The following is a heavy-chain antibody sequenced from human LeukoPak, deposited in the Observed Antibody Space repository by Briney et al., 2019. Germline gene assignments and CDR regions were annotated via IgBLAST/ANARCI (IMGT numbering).Heavy chain of an antibody. CDR2: IYYSGST. Sequence: SETLSLTCAVYGGSFSGYYWSWIRQPPGKGLEWIGSIYYSGSTYYNPSLKSRVTISVDTSKNQFSLKLSSVTAADAAVYYCARHSGYYHYFDYWGQGTLVTVSS. J-gene: IGHJ4*02. CDR1: GGSFSGYY. D-gene: IGHD3-22*01. V-gene: IGHV4-34*01. CDR3: ARHSGYYHYFDY.